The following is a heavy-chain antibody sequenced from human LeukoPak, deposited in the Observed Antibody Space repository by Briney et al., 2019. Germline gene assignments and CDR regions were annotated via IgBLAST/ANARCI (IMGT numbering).Heavy chain of an antibody. D-gene: IGHD3-22*01. CDR2: IYYSGST. V-gene: IGHV4-59*01. Sequence: PSETLSLTCTVSGGSISSYYWSWIRQPPGKGLEWIGYIYYSGSTNYNPSLKSRVTISVATSKNQFSLKLSSVTAADTAVYYCATYYYDSRGYYTFDYWGQGTLVTVSS. CDR1: GGSISSYY. CDR3: ATYYYDSRGYYTFDY. J-gene: IGHJ4*02.